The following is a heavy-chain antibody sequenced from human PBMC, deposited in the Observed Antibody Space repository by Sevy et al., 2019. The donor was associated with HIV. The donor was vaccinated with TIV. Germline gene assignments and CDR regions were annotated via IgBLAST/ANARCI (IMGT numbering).Heavy chain of an antibody. CDR1: GFTFSSYW. D-gene: IGHD2-2*01. Sequence: GGCLRLSCAASGFTFSSYWMSWVRQAPGKGLEWVANIKQDGSEKYYLDSVKGRFTISRDNAKNSLYLQMNSLRAEDTAVYYCARAVGIVVVPAATTAYYYYGMDVWGQGTTVTVSS. V-gene: IGHV3-7*03. J-gene: IGHJ6*02. CDR2: IKQDGSEK. CDR3: ARAVGIVVVPAATTAYYYYGMDV.